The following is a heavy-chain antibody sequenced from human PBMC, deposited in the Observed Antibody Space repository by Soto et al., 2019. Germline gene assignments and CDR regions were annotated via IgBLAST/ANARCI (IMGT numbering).Heavy chain of an antibody. Sequence: QVQLVQSGAEVKEPGSSVKVSCKASGGTFADFIMNWVRQTPGQGLEWMGGIVPMFGTATYAEKFKGRVTLSAIGPTRSEYMELTSLSSGDTAVNSCARNGTDRCSRSTYSGMDVWGQGTTVTVS. CDR3: ARNGTDRCSRSTYSGMDV. J-gene: IGHJ6*02. CDR1: GGTFADFI. V-gene: IGHV1-69*01. CDR2: IVPMFGTA. D-gene: IGHD2-15*01.